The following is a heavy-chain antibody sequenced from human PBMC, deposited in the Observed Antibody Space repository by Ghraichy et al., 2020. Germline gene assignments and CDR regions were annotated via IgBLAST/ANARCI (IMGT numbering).Heavy chain of an antibody. CDR3: VRGGHDY. CDR2: INYNGGSP. CDR1: GFTFSSYA. Sequence: GGSLRLSCSASGFTFSSYAMHWVRRSPGKGLEYVSSINYNGGSPYYADSVKGRFTISRDNSKNTLYLQMSRLRAEDTAVYYCVRGGHDYWGQGTLVTVSS. J-gene: IGHJ4*02. D-gene: IGHD2-15*01. V-gene: IGHV3-64D*06.